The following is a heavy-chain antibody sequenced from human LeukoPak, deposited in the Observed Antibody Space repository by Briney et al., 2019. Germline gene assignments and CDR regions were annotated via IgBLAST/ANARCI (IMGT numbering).Heavy chain of an antibody. J-gene: IGHJ4*02. CDR1: GYTFTGYY. Sequence: ASVKVSCKASGYTFTGYYMHWVRQAPGQGLEWMGWINPNSGGTNYAQKFQGRVTMTRDTSISTAYMELSRLRSDDTAVYYCARGAAYDFLSGHPGFDYWGQGTLVTVSS. D-gene: IGHD3-3*01. CDR2: INPNSGGT. V-gene: IGHV1-2*02. CDR3: ARGAAYDFLSGHPGFDY.